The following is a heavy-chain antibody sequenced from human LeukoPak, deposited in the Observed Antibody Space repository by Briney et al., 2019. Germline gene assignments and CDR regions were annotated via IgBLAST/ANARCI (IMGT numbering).Heavy chain of an antibody. V-gene: IGHV4-61*02. CDR1: GDSISSGHYF. CDR2: FYTSGTT. Sequence: SQTLSPTCTVSGDSISSGHYFWSWIRQPAGKGLEWIGRFYTSGTTDYKPTLKSRVTMSVDTSKNLFSLKLTSVTAADTAVYYCARAASRSNTWFDPWGQGALVTVSS. J-gene: IGHJ5*02. CDR3: ARAASRSNTWFDP. D-gene: IGHD2-15*01.